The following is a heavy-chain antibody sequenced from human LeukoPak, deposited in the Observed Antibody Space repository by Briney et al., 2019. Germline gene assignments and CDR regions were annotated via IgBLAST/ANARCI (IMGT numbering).Heavy chain of an antibody. CDR2: IYHSGST. Sequence: SETLSLTCTVSGYSISSGYYWGWIRQPPGKGLEWIGSIYHSGSTYYNPSLKSRVTISVDTSKNQFSLKLSSVTAADTAVYYCARQERYIAARLGYMDVWGKGTTVTVSS. J-gene: IGHJ6*03. CDR3: ARQERYIAARLGYMDV. D-gene: IGHD6-6*01. V-gene: IGHV4-38-2*02. CDR1: GYSISSGYY.